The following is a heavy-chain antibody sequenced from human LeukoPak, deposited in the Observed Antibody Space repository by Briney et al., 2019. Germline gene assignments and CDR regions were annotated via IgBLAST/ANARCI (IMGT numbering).Heavy chain of an antibody. CDR2: VYRSGHA. J-gene: IGHJ4*02. CDR1: GYSFSSGHS. Sequence: SETLSLTCSVSGYSFSSGHSWGWIRQPPGKGLEWIGSVYRSGHAYYNPSLKSRVTISVDTSKNQFSLKLTSVTAADTAVYYCARDKSGQQLVPGGIDYWGQGTLVTVSS. CDR3: ARDKSGQQLVPGGIDY. V-gene: IGHV4-38-2*02. D-gene: IGHD6-13*01.